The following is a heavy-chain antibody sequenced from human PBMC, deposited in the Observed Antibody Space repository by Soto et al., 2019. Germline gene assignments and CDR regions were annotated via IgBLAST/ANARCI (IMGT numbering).Heavy chain of an antibody. V-gene: IGHV1-69*13. CDR2: IIPIFGTA. Sequence: GASVKVSFKASGGTFSSYAISWVRQAPGQGLEWMGGIIPIFGTANYAQKFQGRVTITADESTSTAYMELSSLRSEDTAVYYCASGGITGPRDNWFDPWGQGTRVTVS. J-gene: IGHJ5*02. D-gene: IGHD1-20*01. CDR1: GGTFSSYA. CDR3: ASGGITGPRDNWFDP.